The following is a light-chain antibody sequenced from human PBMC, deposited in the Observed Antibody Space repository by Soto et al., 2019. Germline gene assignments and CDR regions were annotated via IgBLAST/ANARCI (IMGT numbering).Light chain of an antibody. Sequence: QAVVTQEPSLTVSPGGTVTLPCASSAAAVTSAYYTNWLQQKPGQAPRALIYSTSEKHSWTPARFSGSLLGGKAALTLSAAQPEDEADYYCLLYYGGAQVLFGGGTKLTVL. CDR3: LLYYGGAQVL. J-gene: IGLJ2*01. CDR2: STS. CDR1: AAAVTSAYY. V-gene: IGLV7-43*01.